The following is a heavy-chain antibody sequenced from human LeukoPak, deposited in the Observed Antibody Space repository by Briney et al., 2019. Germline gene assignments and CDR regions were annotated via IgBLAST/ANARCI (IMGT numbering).Heavy chain of an antibody. D-gene: IGHD3-16*02. Sequence: SGGSLRLSCAASGFTFSSYAMSWVRQAPGKGLEWVSAISGSGGSTYYADSVEGRFTISRDNAKNTLYLQMNSLRAEDTAVYYCARGGYYDYVWGSYRYWEGRYFDYWGQGTLVTVSS. J-gene: IGHJ4*02. CDR1: GFTFSSYA. CDR3: ARGGYYDYVWGSYRYWEGRYFDY. V-gene: IGHV3-23*01. CDR2: ISGSGGST.